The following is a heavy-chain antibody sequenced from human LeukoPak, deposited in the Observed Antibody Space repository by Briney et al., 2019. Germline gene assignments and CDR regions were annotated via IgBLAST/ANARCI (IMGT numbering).Heavy chain of an antibody. Sequence: SVKVSCKASGGTFSSYAISWVRQAPGQGLEWMGGIIPIFGTANYAQKFQGRVTITTDESTSTAYMELSSLGSEDTAVYYCARDHDILTGYLDYWGQGTLVTVSS. CDR1: GGTFSSYA. CDR2: IIPIFGTA. CDR3: ARDHDILTGYLDY. J-gene: IGHJ4*02. V-gene: IGHV1-69*05. D-gene: IGHD3-9*01.